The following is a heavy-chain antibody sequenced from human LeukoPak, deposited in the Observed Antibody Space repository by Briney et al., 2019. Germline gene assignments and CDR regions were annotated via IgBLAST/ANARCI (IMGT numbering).Heavy chain of an antibody. V-gene: IGHV3-7*01. CDR2: IKQDGSEK. D-gene: IGHD2-2*01. J-gene: IGHJ6*03. CDR1: GFTFSSYW. Sequence: GGSLRLSCAASGFTFSSYWMSWVRQAPGKGLEWVANIKQDGSEKYYVDSVEGRFTISRDNAKNSLYLQMNSLRAEDTAVYYCASSPGVPAAYYYYYMDVRGKGTTVTVSS. CDR3: ASSPGVPAAYYYYYMDV.